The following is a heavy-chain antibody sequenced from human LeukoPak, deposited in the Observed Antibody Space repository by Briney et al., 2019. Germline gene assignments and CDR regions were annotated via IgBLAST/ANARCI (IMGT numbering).Heavy chain of an antibody. J-gene: IGHJ4*02. D-gene: IGHD2-2*02. V-gene: IGHV4-34*01. CDR1: GGSFSGYY. CDR2: INHSGST. Sequence: PSETLSLTCAVYGGSFSGYYWSWIRQPPGKGLEWIGEINHSGSTNYNPSLKSQVTISVDTSKNQFSLKLSSVTAADTAVYYCARGIAILRDWGQGTPVTVSS. CDR3: ARGIAILRD.